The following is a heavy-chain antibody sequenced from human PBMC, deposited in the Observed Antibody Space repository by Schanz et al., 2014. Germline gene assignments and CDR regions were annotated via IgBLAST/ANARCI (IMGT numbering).Heavy chain of an antibody. Sequence: QLQLQESGPGLVKPSETLSLTCSVSGGSISSSGYYWGWIRQAPGKGLEWIGIIYYSGTTSYNPSLKCRIPMPVDTSKNQFSLKLSSVTAADTAVYYCASFNIWFGDRNRFFDYWGQGTLVTVSS. CDR1: GGSISSSGYY. CDR3: ASFNIWFGDRNRFFDY. J-gene: IGHJ4*02. V-gene: IGHV4-39*01. D-gene: IGHD3-10*01. CDR2: IYYSGTT.